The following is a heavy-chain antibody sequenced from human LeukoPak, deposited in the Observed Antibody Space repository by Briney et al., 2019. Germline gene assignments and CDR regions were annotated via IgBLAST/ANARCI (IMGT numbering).Heavy chain of an antibody. V-gene: IGHV3-7*01. CDR3: AGPIAVAAGWFDP. D-gene: IGHD6-19*01. CDR2: IKQDGSEK. Sequence: PGGSLRLSCAASGLSFSSYWMSWVRQAPGKGLEWVANIKQDGSEKYYVDSVKGRFTISRDNAENSLYLQMDSLRAEDTAVYYCAGPIAVAAGWFDPWGQGTLVTVSS. J-gene: IGHJ5*02. CDR1: GLSFSSYW.